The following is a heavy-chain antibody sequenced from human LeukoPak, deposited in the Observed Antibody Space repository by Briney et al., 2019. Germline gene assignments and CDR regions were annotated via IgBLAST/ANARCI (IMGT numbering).Heavy chain of an antibody. V-gene: IGHV4-34*01. CDR2: INHSGST. Sequence: SETLSLTCAVYGGSFSGCYWSWIRQPPGKGLEWIGEINHSGSTNYNPSLKSRVTISVDTSKNQFSLKLSSVTAADTAVYYCARMIYYGSGFDYWGQGTLVTVSS. J-gene: IGHJ4*02. D-gene: IGHD3-10*01. CDR3: ARMIYYGSGFDY. CDR1: GGSFSGCY.